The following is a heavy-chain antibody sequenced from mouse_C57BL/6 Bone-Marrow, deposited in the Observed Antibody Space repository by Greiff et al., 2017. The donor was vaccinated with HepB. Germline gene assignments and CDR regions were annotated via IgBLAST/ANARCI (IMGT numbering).Heavy chain of an antibody. Sequence: VQLQQSGAELATPGASVKLSCKASGYTFTSYGISWVKQRTGQGLEWIGEIYPRSGNTYYNEKFKGKATLTADKSSSTAYMELRSLTSEDSAVYFCAIWGGLLRYHDYWGQGTTLTVSS. V-gene: IGHV1-81*01. CDR3: AIWGGLLRYHDY. J-gene: IGHJ2*01. D-gene: IGHD2-3*01. CDR1: GYTFTSYG. CDR2: IYPRSGNT.